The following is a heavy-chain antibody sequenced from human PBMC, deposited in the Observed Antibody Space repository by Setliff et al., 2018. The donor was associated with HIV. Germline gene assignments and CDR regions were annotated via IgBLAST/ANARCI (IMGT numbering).Heavy chain of an antibody. CDR1: GYTFTGHY. V-gene: IGHV1-2*02. Sequence: ASVKVSCKASGYTFTGHYLHWVRQAPGQGLEWLGWVNPNSGDAIYARNFQGRVTMTRDTSINAAYMELRGLRSDDTAVYYCARGGALLGYYYGSGSYPPDAFDIWGQGTMVTVSS. CDR3: ARGGALLGYYYGSGSYPPDAFDI. CDR2: VNPNSGDA. J-gene: IGHJ3*02. D-gene: IGHD3-10*01.